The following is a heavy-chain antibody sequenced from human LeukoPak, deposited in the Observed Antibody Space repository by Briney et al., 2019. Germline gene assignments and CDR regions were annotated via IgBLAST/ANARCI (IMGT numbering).Heavy chain of an antibody. D-gene: IGHD1-26*01. Sequence: PSETLSLTCTVSGDSISSYYWSWIRQPPGKGREWIGCIYYSGSTNYNSSLKSRVTISVDTSKNQFSLKLSSVTAADTAVYYCARVVPEIVGASGVLDYWGQGTLVTVSS. J-gene: IGHJ4*02. V-gene: IGHV4-59*01. CDR3: ARVVPEIVGASGVLDY. CDR2: IYYSGST. CDR1: GDSISSYY.